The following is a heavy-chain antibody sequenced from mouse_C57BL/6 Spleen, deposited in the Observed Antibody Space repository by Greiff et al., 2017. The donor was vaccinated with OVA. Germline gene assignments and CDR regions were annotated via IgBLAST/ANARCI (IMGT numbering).Heavy chain of an antibody. Sequence: QVQLKESGAELVRPGASVTLSCKASGYTFTDYEMHWVKQTPVHGLEWIGAIDPETGGTAYNQKFKGKAILTADKSSSTAYMELRSLTSEDSAVYYCTRYATVVGMDYWGQGTSVTVSS. CDR2: IDPETGGT. D-gene: IGHD1-1*01. CDR1: GYTFTDYE. J-gene: IGHJ4*01. V-gene: IGHV1-15*01. CDR3: TRYATVVGMDY.